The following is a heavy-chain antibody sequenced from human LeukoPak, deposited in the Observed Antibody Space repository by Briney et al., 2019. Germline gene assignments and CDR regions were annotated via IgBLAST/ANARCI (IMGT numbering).Heavy chain of an antibody. Sequence: SVKVSCKASGGTFSSYAISWVRQAPGQGLEWMGGIIPIFGTANYAQKFQGRVTITADKSTSTAYMELSSLRSEDTAVYYCARAVLHSSSFPNWFDPWGQGTLVTVSS. V-gene: IGHV1-69*06. CDR3: ARAVLHSSSFPNWFDP. D-gene: IGHD6-6*01. J-gene: IGHJ5*02. CDR1: GGTFSSYA. CDR2: IIPIFGTA.